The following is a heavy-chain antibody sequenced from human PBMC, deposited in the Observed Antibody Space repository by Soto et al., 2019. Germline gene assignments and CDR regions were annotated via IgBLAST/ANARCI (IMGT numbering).Heavy chain of an antibody. V-gene: IGHV1-18*01. CDR3: ARDLQPPSFIVVVPAAMDY. CDR2: ISAYNGNT. CDR1: GYTFTSYG. Sequence: QVQLVQSGAEVKKPGASVKVSCKASGYTFTSYGISWVRQAPGQGLEWMGWISAYNGNTNYAQKLQGRVTMTTDTSTSTAYMELRSLRSDDTAVYYCARDLQPPSFIVVVPAAMDYWGQGTLVTVSS. D-gene: IGHD2-2*01. J-gene: IGHJ4*02.